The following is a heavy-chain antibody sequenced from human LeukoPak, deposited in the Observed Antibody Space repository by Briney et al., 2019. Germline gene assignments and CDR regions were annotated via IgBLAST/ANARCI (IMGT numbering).Heavy chain of an antibody. CDR3: ARARGVITPDWFDP. CDR1: GGSISSYY. V-gene: IGHV4-59*01. D-gene: IGHD3-10*01. CDR2: IYYSGST. Sequence: SETLSLTCTVSGGSISSYYWSWIRQPPGKGLEWIGYIYYSGSTNYNPSLKSRVTISVDTPKNQFSLKLSSVTAADTAVYYCARARGVITPDWFDPWGQGTLVTVSS. J-gene: IGHJ5*02.